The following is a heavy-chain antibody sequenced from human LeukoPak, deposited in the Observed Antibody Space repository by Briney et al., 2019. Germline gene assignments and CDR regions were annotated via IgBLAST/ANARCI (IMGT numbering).Heavy chain of an antibody. CDR1: GYTFTSYG. D-gene: IGHD4-23*01. CDR2: ISAYNGDT. V-gene: IGHV1-18*01. CDR3: ARQLRWDQYYFDY. Sequence: ASVKVSCKASGYTFTSYGFSWVRQAPGQGLEWMGWISAYNGDTKYALNLQGRVTMTTDTSTSTAYMELRSLRSDDTAVYYCARQLRWDQYYFDYWGQGTLVTVPS. J-gene: IGHJ4*02.